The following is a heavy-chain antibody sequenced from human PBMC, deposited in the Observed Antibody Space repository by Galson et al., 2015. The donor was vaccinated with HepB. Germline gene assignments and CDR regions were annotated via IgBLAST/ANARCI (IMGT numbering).Heavy chain of an antibody. Sequence: SLRLSCAASGFTFSSYSMNWVRQAPGKGLEWVSSISSSSSYIYYADSVKGRFTISRDNAKNSLYLQMNSLRAEDTAVYYCASLRGYSGYDSGGFDYWGQGTLVTVSS. V-gene: IGHV3-21*01. CDR1: GFTFSSYS. CDR3: ASLRGYSGYDSGGFDY. CDR2: ISSSSSYI. J-gene: IGHJ4*02. D-gene: IGHD5-12*01.